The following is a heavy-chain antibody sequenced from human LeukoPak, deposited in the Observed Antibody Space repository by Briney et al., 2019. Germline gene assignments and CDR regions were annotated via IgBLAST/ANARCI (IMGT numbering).Heavy chain of an antibody. CDR2: IYSGGST. J-gene: IGHJ6*02. Sequence: GGSLRLSCAASGFTFSTYTMYWVRHPPGKRLEWVSIIYSGGSTYYADSVKGRFTISRDNSKNTLYLQMNSLRAEDTAVYYCARDYYYHGMGVWGQGTTVTVSS. CDR1: GFTFSTYT. CDR3: ARDYYYHGMGV. V-gene: IGHV3-53*01.